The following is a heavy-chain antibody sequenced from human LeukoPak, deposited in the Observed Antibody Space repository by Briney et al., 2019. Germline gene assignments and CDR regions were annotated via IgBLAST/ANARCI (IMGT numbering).Heavy chain of an antibody. Sequence: GGSLRLSCAASGFTFSTYWMHWVRQALGKGLVWVSRIDNAGSITTYADSVKGRFTISRDNAENTLYLQMNSLRVEDTAVYYCVRSAFHAGSGNYYDYWGQGTLVTVSS. D-gene: IGHD3-22*01. CDR2: IDNAGSIT. V-gene: IGHV3-74*03. CDR1: GFTFSTYW. CDR3: VRSAFHAGSGNYYDY. J-gene: IGHJ4*02.